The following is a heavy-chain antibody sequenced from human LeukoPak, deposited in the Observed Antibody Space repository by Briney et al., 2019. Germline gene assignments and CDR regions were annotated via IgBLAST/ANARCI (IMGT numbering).Heavy chain of an antibody. Sequence: SETLSLTCTVSGGSISSYYWSWIRQPPGKGLEWIGYIYYSGSTNYNPSLKSRVTISVDTSKNQFSLKLSSVTAADTAVYYCARGPKYSSSWLDCWGQGTLVTVSS. J-gene: IGHJ4*02. D-gene: IGHD6-13*01. CDR2: IYYSGST. CDR3: ARGPKYSSSWLDC. CDR1: GGSISSYY. V-gene: IGHV4-59*01.